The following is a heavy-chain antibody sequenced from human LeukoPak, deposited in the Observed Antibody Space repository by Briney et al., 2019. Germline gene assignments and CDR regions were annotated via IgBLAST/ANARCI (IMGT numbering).Heavy chain of an antibody. CDR3: ARGLVLATDDAFDI. Sequence: NPSETLSLTCTVSGGSIRSYFWSWLRQPPGKGLQWIGYIWDTEITDYNPSLKSRVTISLDTSKNHFSLKLRSVTAADTALYFCARGLVLATDDAFDIWGQGTLLTVSS. V-gene: IGHV4-59*01. CDR1: GGSIRSYF. J-gene: IGHJ3*02. D-gene: IGHD5-12*01. CDR2: IWDTEIT.